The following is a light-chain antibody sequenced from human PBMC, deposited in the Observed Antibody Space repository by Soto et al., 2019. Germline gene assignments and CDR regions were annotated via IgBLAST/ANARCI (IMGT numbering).Light chain of an antibody. CDR1: HSVGST. Sequence: ETVMTQSPATLSVSPGERATLSCRASHSVGSTLAWYQQKPGQAPRLLMYDTSTRATGIPARFSGSGSGTELTLTISSLQSDDLAVYYCQHYNNWPWTLGQGTKVEIK. V-gene: IGKV3-15*01. CDR2: DTS. J-gene: IGKJ1*01. CDR3: QHYNNWPWT.